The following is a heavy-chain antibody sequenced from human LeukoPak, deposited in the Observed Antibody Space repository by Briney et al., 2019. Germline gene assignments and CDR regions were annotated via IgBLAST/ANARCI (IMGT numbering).Heavy chain of an antibody. V-gene: IGHV3-23*01. Sequence: PGGSLRLSCAASGFTFSSYAMSWVRQAPGKGLEWVSAISGSGGSTYYADSVKGRFTISRDNAKSSLYLQMNSLRAEDTAVYYCATDTTVTTPYYYGMDVWGQGTTVTVSS. D-gene: IGHD4-11*01. CDR3: ATDTTVTTPYYYGMDV. J-gene: IGHJ6*02. CDR2: ISGSGGST. CDR1: GFTFSSYA.